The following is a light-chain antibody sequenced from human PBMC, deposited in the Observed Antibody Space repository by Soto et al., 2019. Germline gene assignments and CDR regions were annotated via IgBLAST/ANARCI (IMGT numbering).Light chain of an antibody. J-gene: IGKJ4*01. CDR1: QSVSSNY. V-gene: IGKV3-20*01. CDR3: QWSGGSVS. Sequence: EIVLTQSPGTLSLSPGERASLSCRASQSVSSNYLAWFQQKPGQAPRLLISTASSRATGIPDRFSGSGSGTDFTVTITRLEPEDFAVYYCQWSGGSVSFGGGTKVE. CDR2: TAS.